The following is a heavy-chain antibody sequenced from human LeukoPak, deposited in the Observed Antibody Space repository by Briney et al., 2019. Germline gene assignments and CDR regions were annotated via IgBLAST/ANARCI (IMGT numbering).Heavy chain of an antibody. CDR3: ARGDCGSTDCYSSPTWIVLYAMDV. Sequence: GGSLRLSCAVSGFTFSIYEMSWVRQAPGKGLEWVSYIGHSGTTTYYADSVKGRFTISRDNAKNSLYLQMNSLRAEDTGVYYCARGDCGSTDCYSSPTWIVLYAMDVWGQGTTVTVS. CDR2: IGHSGTTT. V-gene: IGHV3-48*03. CDR1: GFTFSIYE. J-gene: IGHJ6*02. D-gene: IGHD2-21*02.